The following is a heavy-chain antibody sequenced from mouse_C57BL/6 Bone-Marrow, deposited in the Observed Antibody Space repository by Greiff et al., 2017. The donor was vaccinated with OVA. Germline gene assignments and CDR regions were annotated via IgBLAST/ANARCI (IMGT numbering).Heavy chain of an antibody. D-gene: IGHD3-3*01. Sequence: VQLQQSGPELVKPGASVKISCKASGYSFTGYYMHWVQQSHGNILDWIGYIYPYNGVSSFNQKFNGKATLTVDKSSSTAYMELGSLTAEDAAVYYCARGTGLDDWGQGTTLTVSS. J-gene: IGHJ2*01. V-gene: IGHV1-31*01. CDR1: GYSFTGYY. CDR3: ARGTGLDD. CDR2: IYPYNGVS.